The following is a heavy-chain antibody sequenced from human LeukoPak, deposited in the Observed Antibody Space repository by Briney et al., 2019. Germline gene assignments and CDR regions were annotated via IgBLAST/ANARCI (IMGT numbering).Heavy chain of an antibody. V-gene: IGHV3-23*01. CDR1: GFTFSSYA. CDR2: ISGSGGST. J-gene: IGHJ6*02. Sequence: TGGSLRLSCAASGFTFSSYAMSWVRQAPGKGLEWVSAISGSGGSTYYADSVKGRFTISRDNSKNTLYLQMNSLRAEDTAVYYCAKKEAFCSGSSCYSNGMDVWGQGTTVTVSS. CDR3: AKKEAFCSGSSCYSNGMDV. D-gene: IGHD2-15*01.